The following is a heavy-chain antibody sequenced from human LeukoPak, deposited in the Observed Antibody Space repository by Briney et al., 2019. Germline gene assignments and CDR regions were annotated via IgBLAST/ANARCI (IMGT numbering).Heavy chain of an antibody. D-gene: IGHD6-19*01. CDR3: ARIPRYSSGWYEDY. CDR1: GGSISSYY. J-gene: IGHJ4*02. Sequence: SETLSLTCTVSGGSISSYYWSWIRQPPGKGLEWIGYIYYSGSTNYNPSLKSRVTISVDKSKNQFSLKLSSVTAADTAVYYCARIPRYSSGWYEDYWGQGTLVTVSS. V-gene: IGHV4-59*12. CDR2: IYYSGST.